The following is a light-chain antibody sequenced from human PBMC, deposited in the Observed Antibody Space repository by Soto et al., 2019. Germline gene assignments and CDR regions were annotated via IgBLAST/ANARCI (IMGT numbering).Light chain of an antibody. J-gene: IGKJ5*01. CDR1: QGISSA. V-gene: IGKV1-13*02. CDR3: QQFNSYPF. CDR2: DAS. Sequence: AIQLTQSPSSLSASVGDRVTITCRASQGISSALAWYQQKPGKAPKPLIYDASSLESGVPSRFSGSGSGTDFTLTISSLQPEDFATYYCQQFNSYPFFGQGTRLEIK.